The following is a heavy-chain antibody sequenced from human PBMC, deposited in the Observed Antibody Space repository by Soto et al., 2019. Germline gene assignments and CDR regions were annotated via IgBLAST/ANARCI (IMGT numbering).Heavy chain of an antibody. Sequence: PGGSLRLSCAASGFNVGAFAVNWVRQAPGKGLEWVSGISVSDAFIYYADSVRGRFSIFRDASENILYLQMNSLRVDDTALYYCTRETVAGITGLDYWGPGTLVTVS. J-gene: IGHJ4*02. CDR2: ISVSDAFI. CDR1: GFNVGAFA. V-gene: IGHV3-23*01. CDR3: TRETVAGITGLDY. D-gene: IGHD1-20*01.